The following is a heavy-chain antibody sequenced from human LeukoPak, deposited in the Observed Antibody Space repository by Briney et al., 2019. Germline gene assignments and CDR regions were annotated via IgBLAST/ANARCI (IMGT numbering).Heavy chain of an antibody. Sequence: GASVKVSCKASGYTFTGYYMLWVRQAPGQGLEWMGWINPNSGGTKYEQKFQGRGTITTCTSISTAYMELSGRRSDDMAVSYCARGFVYCGGDCYQSERAFDIWGQGTMVSVSS. CDR1: GYTFTGYY. CDR2: INPNSGGT. J-gene: IGHJ3*02. V-gene: IGHV1-2*02. D-gene: IGHD2-21*01. CDR3: ARGFVYCGGDCYQSERAFDI.